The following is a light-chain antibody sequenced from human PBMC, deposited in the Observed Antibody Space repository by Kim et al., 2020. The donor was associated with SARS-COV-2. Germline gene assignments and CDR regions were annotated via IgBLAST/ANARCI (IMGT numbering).Light chain of an antibody. J-gene: IGLJ1*01. Sequence: GQPITISCTGTSSDVGGYNYVSWYQQHPGKAPKLMIYDVNERPSGVSNRFSGSKSGNTASLTISGLQAKDEADYYCSSYTSTNTFVFGTGTKVTVL. CDR3: SSYTSTNTFV. CDR1: SSDVGGYNY. V-gene: IGLV2-14*04. CDR2: DVN.